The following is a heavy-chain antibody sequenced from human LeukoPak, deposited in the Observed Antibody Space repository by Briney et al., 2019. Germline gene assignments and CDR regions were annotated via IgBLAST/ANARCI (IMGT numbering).Heavy chain of an antibody. CDR1: GFTFSSYW. J-gene: IGHJ4*02. D-gene: IGHD2-21*02. Sequence: PGGSLRLSCAASGFTFSSYWMSWVRQAPGKGLEWVANIKQDGSEKYYVDSVKGRFTISRDNAKNSLYLQMSSLRADDTAIYYCAKVRLGGDCLENWGRGTLVTVSS. V-gene: IGHV3-7*03. CDR2: IKQDGSEK. CDR3: AKVRLGGDCLEN.